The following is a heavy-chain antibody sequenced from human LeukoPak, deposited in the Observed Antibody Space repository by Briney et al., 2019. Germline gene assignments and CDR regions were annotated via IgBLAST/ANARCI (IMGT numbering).Heavy chain of an antibody. V-gene: IGHV3-74*01. CDR1: GFIFSSYW. D-gene: IGHD3-16*01. J-gene: IGHJ4*02. CDR2: IHSDGSGT. Sequence: GGSLRLSCAASGFIFSSYWMHWVRQAPGKGLVWVSRIHSDGSGTTYADSVKGRFTISRDNAKNTLYLQMTGLRAEDTAVYYCAKRIGGVNSFAHWGQGTLVTVSS. CDR3: AKRIGGVNSFAH.